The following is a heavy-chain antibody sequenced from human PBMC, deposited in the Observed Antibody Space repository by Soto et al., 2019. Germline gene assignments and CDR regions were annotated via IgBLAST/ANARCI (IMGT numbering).Heavy chain of an antibody. CDR3: AKDRESTDYYGMDV. V-gene: IGHV3-30*18. Sequence: QVQLVEPGGGVVQPGRSLRLSCAASGFTFSSYGMYWVRQAPGKGLEWVAVISYDGSNKYYADSVRGRFTISRDNSKNTVYLQMNSLRAEDTVVYYCAKDRESTDYYGMDVCGQGTTVTVS. CDR2: ISYDGSNK. CDR1: GFTFSSYG. J-gene: IGHJ6*02. D-gene: IGHD3-10*01.